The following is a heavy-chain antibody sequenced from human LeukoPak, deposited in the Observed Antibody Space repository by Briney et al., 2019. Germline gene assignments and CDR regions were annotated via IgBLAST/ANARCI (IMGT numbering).Heavy chain of an antibody. CDR3: ARADTFDY. J-gene: IGHJ4*02. V-gene: IGHV3-21*01. CDR1: GFTFSSYS. D-gene: IGHD3-9*01. Sequence: GGSLRLSCAASGFTFSSYSMNWVRQAPGKGLEWVSSISSISSYIYYADSVKRRFTISRDNAKNSLYLQMNSLRAEDTAVYYCARADTFDYWGQGTLVTVSS. CDR2: ISSISSYI.